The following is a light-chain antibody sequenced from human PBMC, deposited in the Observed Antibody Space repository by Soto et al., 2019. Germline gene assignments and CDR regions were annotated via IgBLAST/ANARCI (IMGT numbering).Light chain of an antibody. CDR3: SSYTGSSTPV. Sequence: QSPLTQPASVSGAPGQSITISCTGTSSDVGGYNYVSGYQHHPGKAPKLMIYEVSNRPSGVSNRFSGSKSGNTASLTISGLQAEDEADYYCSSYTGSSTPVFGGGTKLTVL. CDR2: EVS. J-gene: IGLJ3*02. V-gene: IGLV2-14*01. CDR1: SSDVGGYNY.